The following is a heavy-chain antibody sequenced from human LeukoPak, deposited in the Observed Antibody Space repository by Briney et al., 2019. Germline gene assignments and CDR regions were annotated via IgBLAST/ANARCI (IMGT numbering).Heavy chain of an antibody. J-gene: IGHJ4*02. V-gene: IGHV4-39*01. CDR1: GDSMSSRSYY. D-gene: IGHD1-1*01. CDR2: IYYTGTT. Sequence: PSETLSLTCTVSGDSMSSRSYYWGWIRQPPGKGLEWIGNIYYTGTTYYNPSLKSRVYTAVDTSKNQFSLFLSSVTAADTAVYYCARQRTAGTKVIDYWGQGTLVTVSS. CDR3: ARQRTAGTKVIDY.